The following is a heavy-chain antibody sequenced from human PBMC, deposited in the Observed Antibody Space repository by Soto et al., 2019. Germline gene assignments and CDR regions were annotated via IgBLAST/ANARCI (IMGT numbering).Heavy chain of an antibody. Sequence: QLQFQESGPGLVRPSETLSLTCTVSGGSVSSSTYYWTWIRQPAGKGLEWIGTMYSSGSIYYNPSLKSRVTISVDRSQNQFSLKVRSVTAADTAVYYCTRRITIFGVDPGLDYWGQGTLVTVS. D-gene: IGHD3-3*01. J-gene: IGHJ4*02. CDR2: MYSSGSI. CDR1: GGSVSSSTYY. CDR3: TRRITIFGVDPGLDY. V-gene: IGHV4-39*01.